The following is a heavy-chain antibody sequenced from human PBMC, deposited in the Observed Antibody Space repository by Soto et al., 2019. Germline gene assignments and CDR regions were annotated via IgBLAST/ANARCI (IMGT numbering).Heavy chain of an antibody. Sequence: ASVKVSCKASGGTFSSYAISWVRQAPGQGLEWMGGIIPIFGTANYAQKFQGRVTITADESTNTAYMELSSLRSEDTAVYYCARGEARTYCGGDCYSGYFQHWGQGTLVTVSS. D-gene: IGHD2-21*02. J-gene: IGHJ1*01. CDR3: ARGEARTYCGGDCYSGYFQH. CDR2: IIPIFGTA. V-gene: IGHV1-69*13. CDR1: GGTFSSYA.